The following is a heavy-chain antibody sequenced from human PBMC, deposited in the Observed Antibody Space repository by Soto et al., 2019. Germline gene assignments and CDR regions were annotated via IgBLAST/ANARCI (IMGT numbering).Heavy chain of an antibody. Sequence: GGSLRLSCAASGFTFSSYAMSWVRQAPGKGLEWVSSIGVGGGSTHYANSVKGRFTISRDNSKNTLYLQLNSLRADDTAVYYCAKDSKSGYRGIFDYWGQGTLVTVSS. V-gene: IGHV3-23*01. CDR3: AKDSKSGYRGIFDY. J-gene: IGHJ4*02. CDR2: IGVGGGST. D-gene: IGHD2-15*01. CDR1: GFTFSSYA.